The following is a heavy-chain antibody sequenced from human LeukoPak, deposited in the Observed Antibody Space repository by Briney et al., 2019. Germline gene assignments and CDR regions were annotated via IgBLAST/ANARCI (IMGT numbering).Heavy chain of an antibody. CDR1: GGTFSSYA. CDR2: IIPIFGTA. D-gene: IGHD5-18*01. CDR3: ARGGYSYGRMTIDY. J-gene: IGHJ4*02. Sequence: PEASVKVSCKASGGTFSSYAISWVRQAPGQGLEWMGGIIPIFGTANYAQKFQGRATITADESTSTAYMELSSLRSEDTAVYYCARGGYSYGRMTIDYWGQGTLVTVSS. V-gene: IGHV1-69*01.